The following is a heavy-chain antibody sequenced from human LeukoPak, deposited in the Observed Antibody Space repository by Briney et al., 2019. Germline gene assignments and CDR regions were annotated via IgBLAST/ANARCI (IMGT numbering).Heavy chain of an antibody. CDR2: IYWNDDK. D-gene: IGHD4-11*01. V-gene: IGHV2-5*01. CDR1: GFSLSTNGVG. Sequence: SGPTLVKPTQTLTLTCTFSGFSLSTNGVGVGWIRQPPGRALERLGVIYWNDDKRYSPSLKSRLTISKDTSRNRVVLTITNMEPVDTATYYCAHKDDYNGNAFDYWGQGILVTVSS. CDR3: AHKDDYNGNAFDY. J-gene: IGHJ4*02.